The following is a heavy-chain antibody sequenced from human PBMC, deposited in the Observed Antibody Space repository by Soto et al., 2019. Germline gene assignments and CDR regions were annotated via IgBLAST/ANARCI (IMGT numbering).Heavy chain of an antibody. Sequence: SETLSLTCTVSGGSISSYYWSWIRQPPGKGLEWIGYIYYSGSTNYNPSLKSRVTISVDTSKNQFSLKLSSVTAADTAVYYCARGVDDFWSGYNNWFDPWGQGTLVTVSS. J-gene: IGHJ5*02. CDR2: IYYSGST. V-gene: IGHV4-59*01. CDR3: ARGVDDFWSGYNNWFDP. D-gene: IGHD3-3*01. CDR1: GGSISSYY.